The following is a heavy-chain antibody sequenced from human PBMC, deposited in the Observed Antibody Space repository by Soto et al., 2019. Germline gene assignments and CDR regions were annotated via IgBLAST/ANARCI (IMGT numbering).Heavy chain of an antibody. CDR3: ARAPMVLSRSYFDS. CDR2: ISYSRNT. J-gene: IGHJ4*02. CDR1: GVSISNFH. V-gene: IGHV4-59*07. Sequence: SDTLSLTCTVFGVSISNFHWNWIRQHPWKGLEWIGYISYSRNTNYNPSLKSRVSISVDTSKNQLSLNLTSVTAADTAVYYCARAPMVLSRSYFDSWGQGTPVTVS. D-gene: IGHD2-8*01.